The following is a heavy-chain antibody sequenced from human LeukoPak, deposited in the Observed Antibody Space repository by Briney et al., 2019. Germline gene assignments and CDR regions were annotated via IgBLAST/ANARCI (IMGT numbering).Heavy chain of an antibody. D-gene: IGHD2-15*01. CDR2: VDPEDGET. CDR3: GRKAGDCGGGSCYSIDY. CDR1: GYTFTDYY. V-gene: IGHV1-69-2*01. J-gene: IGHJ4*02. Sequence: ASVKVSCKVSGYTFTDYYMHWVQKAPGKGLEWMGLVDPEDGETIYARKFQGRVTITTDESTSTAYMEVSSLRSEDTAVYYCGRKAGDCGGGSCYSIDYWGQGTLVTVSS.